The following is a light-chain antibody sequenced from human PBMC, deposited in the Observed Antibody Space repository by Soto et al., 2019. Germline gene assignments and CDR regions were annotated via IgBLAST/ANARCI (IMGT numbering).Light chain of an antibody. CDR2: GAS. Sequence: EIVMTQSPATLSVSPGERATLSCRASQSVSSNLAWYQQKPGQAPRLLIYGASTRATGIPARFSGSGSGTEFTLTISSLQSEDFAVYYCHQYNNWLITFGQGTRLEI. CDR1: QSVSSN. V-gene: IGKV3-15*01. J-gene: IGKJ5*01. CDR3: HQYNNWLIT.